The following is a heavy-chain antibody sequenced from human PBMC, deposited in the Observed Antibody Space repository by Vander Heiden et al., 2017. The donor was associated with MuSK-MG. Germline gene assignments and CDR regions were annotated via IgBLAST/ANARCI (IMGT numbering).Heavy chain of an antibody. J-gene: IGHJ4*02. CDR1: GGSFSGYY. Sequence: QVQLQQWGAGLLKPSETLSLTCAVYGGSFSGYYWSWIRQPPGKGLEWIGEINHSGSTNYNPSLKSRVTISVDTSKNQFSLKLSSATAADTAVYYCARGRRAGTPFYWGQGTLVTVSS. D-gene: IGHD6-19*01. CDR2: INHSGST. CDR3: ARGRRAGTPFY. V-gene: IGHV4-34*01.